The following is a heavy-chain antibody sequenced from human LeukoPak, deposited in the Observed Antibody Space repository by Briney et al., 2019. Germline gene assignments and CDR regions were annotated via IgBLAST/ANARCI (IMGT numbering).Heavy chain of an antibody. D-gene: IGHD3-10*01. J-gene: IGHJ4*02. Sequence: PGGSLRLSCAASGFTFSSYSMNGVPQAPGEGLEWVSSISSSSSYIYYTDSVKGRFPISRDNAKNSLYLQMNSLRAEDTAVYYCAKAWGNYYGSGSGFDYWGQGTLVTVSS. V-gene: IGHV3-21*01. CDR3: AKAWGNYYGSGSGFDY. CDR1: GFTFSSYS. CDR2: ISSSSSYI.